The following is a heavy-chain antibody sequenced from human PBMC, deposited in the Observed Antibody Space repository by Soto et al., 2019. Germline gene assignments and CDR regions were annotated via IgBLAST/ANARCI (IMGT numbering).Heavy chain of an antibody. D-gene: IGHD2-15*01. CDR2: IWYDGSNK. CDR3: ARDQYVVTRAAFDI. Sequence: GSLRLSCAASGFTFSSYGMHWVRQAPGKGLEWVAVIWYDGSNKYYADSVKGRFTISRDNSKNTLHLQMNSLRAEDTAVYYCARDQYVVTRAAFDIWGQGTMVTVSS. J-gene: IGHJ3*02. V-gene: IGHV3-33*01. CDR1: GFTFSSYG.